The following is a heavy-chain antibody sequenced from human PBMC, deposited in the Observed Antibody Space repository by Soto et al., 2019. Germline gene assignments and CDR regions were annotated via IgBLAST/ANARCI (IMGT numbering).Heavy chain of an antibody. D-gene: IGHD6-19*01. CDR2: ICAAGDT. J-gene: IGHJ4*02. Sequence: GGSLRLSFAASGFTFSSYDMHWVRQATGKGLEWVSAICAAGDTYCPVSVKGRFTISRENAKNSLYLQMNSLRAGDTAVYYCASARKAVAGDTAGFYFHXWGQGTLVTVSX. CDR3: ASARKAVAGDTAGFYFHX. V-gene: IGHV3-13*01. CDR1: GFTFSSYD.